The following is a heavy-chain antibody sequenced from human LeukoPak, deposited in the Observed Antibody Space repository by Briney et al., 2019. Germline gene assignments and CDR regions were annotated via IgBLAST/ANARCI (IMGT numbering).Heavy chain of an antibody. D-gene: IGHD3-10*01. CDR3: ARCGITSDNWFDP. Sequence: SSETLSLTCTVSGGSISSSSYYWGWIRQPPGKGLEWIGTIYHSGSTNYNPSLKSRVTISVDKSKNQFSLKLSSVTAADTAVYYCARCGITSDNWFDPWGQGTLVTVSS. CDR2: IYHSGST. J-gene: IGHJ5*02. CDR1: GGSISSSSYY. V-gene: IGHV4-39*07.